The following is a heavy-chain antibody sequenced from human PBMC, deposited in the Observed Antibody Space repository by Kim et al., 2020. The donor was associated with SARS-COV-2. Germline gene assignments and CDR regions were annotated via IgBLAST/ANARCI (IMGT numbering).Heavy chain of an antibody. V-gene: IGHV3-73*01. CDR2: AT. CDR3: TRDTTGWYFGY. D-gene: IGHD6-19*01. Sequence: ATGYGGTVKGRFTIPRDDSQSTAYLQMNSLETEDTAVYYCTRDTTGWYFGYWGQGTLVTVSS. J-gene: IGHJ4*02.